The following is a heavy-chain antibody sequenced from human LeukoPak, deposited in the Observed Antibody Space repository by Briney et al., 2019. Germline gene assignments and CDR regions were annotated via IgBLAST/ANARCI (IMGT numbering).Heavy chain of an antibody. V-gene: IGHV3-9*01. Sequence: GGSLRLSCAASGFTFDDYAMHWVRQAPGKGLEWVSGISWNSGSIGYADSVKGRFTISRDNAKNSLYLQMNSLRAEDTALYYCAKDLRDGSNWGAFDIWGQGTMVTVSS. D-gene: IGHD5-24*01. CDR1: GFTFDDYA. CDR3: AKDLRDGSNWGAFDI. CDR2: ISWNSGSI. J-gene: IGHJ3*02.